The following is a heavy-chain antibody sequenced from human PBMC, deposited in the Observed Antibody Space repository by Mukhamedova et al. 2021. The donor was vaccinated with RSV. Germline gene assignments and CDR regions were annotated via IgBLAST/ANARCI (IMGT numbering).Heavy chain of an antibody. J-gene: IGHJ4*02. CDR3: ARAYQMPLY. D-gene: IGHD2-2*01. Sequence: YADSVKGRFTISRDNSKNTLFLQMNSLRAEDTAVYYCARAYQMPLYSGQGALVTVSS. V-gene: IGHV3-23*01.